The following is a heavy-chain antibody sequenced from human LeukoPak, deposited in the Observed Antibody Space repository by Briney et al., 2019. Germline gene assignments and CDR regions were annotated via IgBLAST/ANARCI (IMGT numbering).Heavy chain of an antibody. CDR3: ARAQGGYSSGWYPDAFDI. CDR2: ISSSGSTI. J-gene: IGHJ3*02. CDR1: GFTFSSYV. D-gene: IGHD6-19*01. V-gene: IGHV3-48*03. Sequence: GGSLRLSCAASGFTFSSYVMNWVRQAPGEGLEWVSYISSSGSTIYYADSVKGRFTISRDNAKNSLYLQMNSLRAEDTAVYYCARAQGGYSSGWYPDAFDIWGQGTMVTVSS.